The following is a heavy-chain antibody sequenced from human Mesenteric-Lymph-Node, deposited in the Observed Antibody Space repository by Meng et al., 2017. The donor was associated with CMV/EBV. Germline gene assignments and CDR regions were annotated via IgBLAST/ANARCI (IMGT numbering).Heavy chain of an antibody. CDR1: GFFFSRYW. J-gene: IGHJ4*02. Sequence: GESLKISCSASGFFFSRYWMNWVRQAPGKGLEWVSSISSSSSYIYYADSVKGRFTISRDNAKNSLYLQMNSLRAEDTAVYYCARDSRDFWSGYRRLFDYWGQGTLVTVSS. CDR3: ARDSRDFWSGYRRLFDY. V-gene: IGHV3-21*01. CDR2: ISSSSSYI. D-gene: IGHD3-3*01.